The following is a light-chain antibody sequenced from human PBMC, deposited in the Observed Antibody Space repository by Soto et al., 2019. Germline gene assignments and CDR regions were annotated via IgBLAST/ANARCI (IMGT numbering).Light chain of an antibody. Sequence: EIVLTQSPGTLSLSPGERATLSCRASQSVSSSYLAWYQQKPGQAPRLLIYAASNRATGIPDRFSGSGSGTDFTLTISRLEPEDFAVYYCQQSGSSPPTFGQGTKVDIK. V-gene: IGKV3-20*01. CDR2: AAS. J-gene: IGKJ1*01. CDR3: QQSGSSPPT. CDR1: QSVSSSY.